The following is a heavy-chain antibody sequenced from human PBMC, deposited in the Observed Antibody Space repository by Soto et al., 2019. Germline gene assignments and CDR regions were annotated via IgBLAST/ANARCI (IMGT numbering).Heavy chain of an antibody. CDR1: GFTFSSYS. V-gene: IGHV3-48*02. CDR2: ISSSGSTI. Sequence: GGSLRLSCAASGFTFSSYSMNWVRQAPGKGLEWVSYISSSGSTIYYEDSVKGRFTISRDNAKNSLYLQMNSLRDEDTAVYYCACDREGRGYSGYDPFDYWGQGTLVTVSS. CDR3: ACDREGRGYSGYDPFDY. D-gene: IGHD5-12*01. J-gene: IGHJ4*02.